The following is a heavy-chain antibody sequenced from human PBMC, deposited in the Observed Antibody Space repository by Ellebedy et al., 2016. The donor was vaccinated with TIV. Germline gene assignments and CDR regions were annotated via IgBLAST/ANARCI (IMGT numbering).Heavy chain of an antibody. J-gene: IGHJ6*03. CDR3: ARAKNYYMDV. CDR2: ITSSSSSL. Sequence: GESLKISCAASGFTFSSYSMNWVRQAPGKGLEWLSYITSSSSSLYYADSVKGRFTISRDNAKNSLSLQMDSLRAEDTAVYYCARAKNYYMDVWGKGTTATVSS. V-gene: IGHV3-48*04. CDR1: GFTFSSYS.